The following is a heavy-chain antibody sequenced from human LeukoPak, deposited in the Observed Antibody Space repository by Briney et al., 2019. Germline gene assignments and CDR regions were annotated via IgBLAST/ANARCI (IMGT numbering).Heavy chain of an antibody. Sequence: SVKVSCKASGGTFSSYAISWVRQAPGQGLEWMGRIIPIFGIANYAQKFQGRVTITADKSTSTAYMELSSLRSEDTAVYYCARGRPYRGGDCPRDYFDYWGQGTLVTVSS. CDR2: IIPIFGIA. CDR3: ARGRPYRGGDCPRDYFDY. V-gene: IGHV1-69*04. D-gene: IGHD2-21*02. CDR1: GGTFSSYA. J-gene: IGHJ4*02.